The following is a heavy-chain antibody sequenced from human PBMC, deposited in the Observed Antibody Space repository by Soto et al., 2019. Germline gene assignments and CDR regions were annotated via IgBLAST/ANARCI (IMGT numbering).Heavy chain of an antibody. Sequence: GGSLRLSCAASGFTFSSYAMHWVRQAPGKGLEWVAVISYDGSNKYYADSVKGRFTISRDNSKNTLYLQMNSLRAEDTAVYYCARDRSALSTAMVTDGMEVWGQGTTVTVSS. CDR3: ARDRSALSTAMVTDGMEV. D-gene: IGHD5-18*01. CDR2: ISYDGSNK. V-gene: IGHV3-30-3*01. J-gene: IGHJ6*02. CDR1: GFTFSSYA.